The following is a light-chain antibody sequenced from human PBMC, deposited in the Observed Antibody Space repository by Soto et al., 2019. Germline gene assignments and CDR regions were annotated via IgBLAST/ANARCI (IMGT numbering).Light chain of an antibody. CDR3: HHYINAPPT. CDR2: GAS. V-gene: IGKV3-20*01. J-gene: IGKJ1*01. Sequence: TLCLDPGGRRIIKSRASQRVSSNYVAWYQQKPGQAPRLLIHGASSRATGIPARFSGSGSGTDFALTLSSLDPGYFASYYSHHYINAPPTFGQGTKVDI. CDR1: QRVSSNY.